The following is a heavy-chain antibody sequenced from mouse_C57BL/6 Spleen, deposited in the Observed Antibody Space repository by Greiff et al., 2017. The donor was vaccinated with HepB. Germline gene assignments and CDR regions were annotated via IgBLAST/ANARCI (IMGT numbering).Heavy chain of an antibody. CDR3: ARQVYYDYLYFDY. V-gene: IGHV5-6*01. CDR2: ISSGGSYT. Sequence: EVKLVESGGDLVKPGGSLKLSCAASGFTFSSYGMSWVRQTPDKRLEWVATISSGGSYTYYPDSVKGRFTISRDNAKNTLYLQMSSLKSEDTAMYYCARQVYYDYLYFDYWGQGTTLTVSS. CDR1: GFTFSSYG. D-gene: IGHD2-4*01. J-gene: IGHJ2*01.